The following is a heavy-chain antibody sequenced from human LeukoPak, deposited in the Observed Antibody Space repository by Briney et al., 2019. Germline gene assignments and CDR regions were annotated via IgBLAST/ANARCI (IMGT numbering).Heavy chain of an antibody. V-gene: IGHV6-1*01. CDR2: TYYRSKWYN. J-gene: IGHJ6*02. D-gene: IGHD6-13*01. Sequence: SQTLSLTCAISGDSVSTNGAAAWNWFRQSPSRGLEWLGRTYYRSKWYNDYAVSVKSRITINPDTSKNQFSLQLNSVTPEDTAVYYCARDYETGIAAAGEYYGMDVWGQGTTVTVSS. CDR1: GDSVSTNGAA. CDR3: ARDYETGIAAAGEYYGMDV.